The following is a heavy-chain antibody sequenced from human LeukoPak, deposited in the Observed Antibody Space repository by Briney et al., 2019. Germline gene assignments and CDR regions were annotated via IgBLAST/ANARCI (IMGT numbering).Heavy chain of an antibody. CDR3: ARVQH. Sequence: PAGSLRLSCAASGFTFSSYWMHWVRHAPGKGLVWVSRINSDGSSTTYADSVNGRFTISRDNAKNKLHLQMNSLIAADAAVYYSARVQHWGQGTLVTVSS. V-gene: IGHV3-74*01. CDR1: GFTFSSYW. CDR2: INSDGSST. J-gene: IGHJ1*01.